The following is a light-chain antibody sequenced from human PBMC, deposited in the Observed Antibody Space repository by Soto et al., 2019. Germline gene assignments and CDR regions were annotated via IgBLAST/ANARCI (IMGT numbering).Light chain of an antibody. CDR2: GAS. J-gene: IGKJ1*01. Sequence: EVVMTQSPATLSVSPGDGATLSCRATQSVTSNLAWYQQKPGQAPRLLIYGASTRATGIPVRFSGSGSGTEFTLTISSLQSEDFAVYHCQQYGNWPWTFGQGTKVEIK. CDR3: QQYGNWPWT. V-gene: IGKV3-15*01. CDR1: QSVTSN.